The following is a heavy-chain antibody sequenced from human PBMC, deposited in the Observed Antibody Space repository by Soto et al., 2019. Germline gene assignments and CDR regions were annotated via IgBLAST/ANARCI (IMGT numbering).Heavy chain of an antibody. CDR2: IYYSGST. D-gene: IGHD6-6*01. CDR3: ARVGSSSSDYYYYYAMDV. V-gene: IGHV4-59*12. Sequence: SETLSLTCTVSGGSISSYYWSWIRQPPGKGLEWIGYIYYSGSTNYNPSLKSRVTISVDTSKNQFSLKLSSVTAADTAVYYCARVGSSSSDYYYYYAMDVWGQGTTVTVPS. CDR1: GGSISSYY. J-gene: IGHJ6*02.